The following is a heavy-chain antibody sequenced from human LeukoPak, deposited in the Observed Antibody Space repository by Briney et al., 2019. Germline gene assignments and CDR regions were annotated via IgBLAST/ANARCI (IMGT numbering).Heavy chain of an antibody. D-gene: IGHD3-16*01. Sequence: GGSLRLSCAASGFSFSTYGMHWVRQAPGKGLECVALIWNAGTNTYYAYSVKGRFTISRDNSKNTLYLQMNSLRAEDTAVYYCAGDTPPGGDYYFDYWGQGTLVIVSS. J-gene: IGHJ4*02. V-gene: IGHV3-33*01. CDR1: GFSFSTYG. CDR2: IWNAGTNT. CDR3: AGDTPPGGDYYFDY.